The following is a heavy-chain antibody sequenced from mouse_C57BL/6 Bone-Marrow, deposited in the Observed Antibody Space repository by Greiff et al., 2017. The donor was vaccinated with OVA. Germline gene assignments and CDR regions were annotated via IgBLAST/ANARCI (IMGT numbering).Heavy chain of an antibody. J-gene: IGHJ2*01. D-gene: IGHD1-2*01. CDR1: GFNIKDDY. CDR3: TTESRLDY. Sequence: VQLQQSGAELVRPGASVKLSCTASGFNIKDDYMHWVKQRPEQGLEWIGWIDPENGDTEYASKFQGKATITADTSSNTAYLQLSSLTSEDTAVYYCTTESRLDYWGQGTTLTVSS. CDR2: IDPENGDT. V-gene: IGHV14-4*01.